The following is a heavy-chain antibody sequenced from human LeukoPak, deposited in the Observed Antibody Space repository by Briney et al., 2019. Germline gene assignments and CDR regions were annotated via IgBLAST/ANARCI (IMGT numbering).Heavy chain of an antibody. Sequence: GWALRPSCAASGFTFRDYAMHWVRQAPGKGLEYVSAISSNGDSTYYANSVKGRFTISRDNSKNTLYLQMGSLRAEDTAVYYCARADSGPSFPPDYWGQGTLVTVSS. V-gene: IGHV3-64*01. D-gene: IGHD5-12*01. CDR2: ISSNGDST. CDR3: ARADSGPSFPPDY. J-gene: IGHJ4*02. CDR1: GFTFRDYA.